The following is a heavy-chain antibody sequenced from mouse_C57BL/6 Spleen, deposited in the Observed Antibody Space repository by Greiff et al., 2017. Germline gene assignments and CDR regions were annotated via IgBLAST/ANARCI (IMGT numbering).Heavy chain of an antibody. CDR1: GYSFTSYY. D-gene: IGHD1-1*01. J-gene: IGHJ2*01. CDR3: ATEGSSDEGYYFDY. V-gene: IGHV1-66*01. CDR2: IYPGSGNT. Sequence: QVQLKESGPELVKPGASVKISCKASGYSFTSYYIHWVKQRPGQGLEWIGWIYPGSGNTKYNEKFKGKATLTADTSSSTAYIQLSSLTSDDSAVYYCATEGSSDEGYYFDYWGQGTTLTVSS.